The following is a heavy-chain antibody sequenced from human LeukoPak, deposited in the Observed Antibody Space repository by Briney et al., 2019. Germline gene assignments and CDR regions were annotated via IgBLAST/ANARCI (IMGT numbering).Heavy chain of an antibody. CDR3: ARSGRGVDSFYFYMDV. CDR1: GSTFSLYW. Sequence: GGALTLSGASSGSTFSLYWMSWVRQAPGKGLEWVAIIKHVWSEKQDGSEKNYVDSVKGRFTISRDNAKNSLYLQMNSLRAEDTAVYYCARSGRGVDSFYFYMDVWGKGTTVTVSS. V-gene: IGHV3-7*01. J-gene: IGHJ6*03. CDR2: IKHVWSEKQDGSEK. D-gene: IGHD2/OR15-2a*01.